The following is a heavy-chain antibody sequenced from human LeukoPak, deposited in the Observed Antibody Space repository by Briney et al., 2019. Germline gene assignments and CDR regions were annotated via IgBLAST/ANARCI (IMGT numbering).Heavy chain of an antibody. V-gene: IGHV4-4*07. CDR3: ARDQGYYDSSGYSDYCYMDV. D-gene: IGHD3-22*01. Sequence: PSETLSLTCTVSGGSISSYYWSWIRQPAGKGLEWIGRIYTSGSTNYNPSLKSRVTMSVDTSKNQFSLKLSSVTAADTAVYYCARDQGYYDSSGYSDYCYMDVWGKGTTVTVSS. CDR2: IYTSGST. J-gene: IGHJ6*03. CDR1: GGSISSYY.